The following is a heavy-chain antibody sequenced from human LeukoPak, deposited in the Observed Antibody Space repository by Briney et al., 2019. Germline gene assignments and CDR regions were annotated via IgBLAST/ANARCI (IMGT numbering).Heavy chain of an antibody. V-gene: IGHV4-61*01. Sequence: SETLSLTRTVSGGSVSSGSYYWSWIRQPPGKGLEWIGYIYYSGSTTYNPSLKSRVTMSVDTSKNQFSLNLSSVTAADTAVYYCARRGQSAFDIWGQGTMVTVSS. D-gene: IGHD3-10*01. CDR2: IYYSGST. CDR1: GGSVSSGSYY. J-gene: IGHJ3*02. CDR3: ARRGQSAFDI.